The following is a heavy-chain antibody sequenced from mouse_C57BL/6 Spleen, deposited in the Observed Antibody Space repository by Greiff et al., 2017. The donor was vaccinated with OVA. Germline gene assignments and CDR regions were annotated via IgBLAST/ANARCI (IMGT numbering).Heavy chain of an antibody. V-gene: IGHV1-26*01. Sequence: EVQLQQSGPELVKPGASVKISCKASGYTFTDYYMNWVKQSHGKSLEWIGDINPNNGGTSYNQKFKGKATLTVDKSYSTAYMELRSLTSEDSAVYYCARENYAMDYWGQGTSVTVSS. CDR1: GYTFTDYY. CDR2: INPNNGGT. CDR3: ARENYAMDY. J-gene: IGHJ4*01.